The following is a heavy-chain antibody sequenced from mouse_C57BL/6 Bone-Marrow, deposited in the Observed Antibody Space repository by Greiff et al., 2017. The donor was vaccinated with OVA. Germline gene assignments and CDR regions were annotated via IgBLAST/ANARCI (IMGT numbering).Heavy chain of an antibody. CDR1: GFNIKDDY. CDR3: TITTVVATGDY. D-gene: IGHD1-1*01. J-gene: IGHJ2*01. CDR2: IDPENGDT. V-gene: IGHV14-4*01. Sequence: EVQLQQSGAELVRPGASVKLSCTASGFNIKDDYMHWVKQRPEQGLEWIGWIDPENGDTEYASKFQGKATITADKSSNTAYLQLSSLTSEDTAVYYCTITTVVATGDYWGQGTTLTVSS.